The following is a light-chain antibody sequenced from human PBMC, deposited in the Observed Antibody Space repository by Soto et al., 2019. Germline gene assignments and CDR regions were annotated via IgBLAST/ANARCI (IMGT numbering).Light chain of an antibody. CDR2: LNSDGGH. J-gene: IGLJ2*01. Sequence: QPVLTQSPSASASLGASVKLTCTLISGHSTYTIAWHQQQPKKGTRYLMILNSDGGHTKGDGIPDRFSCSSSGAVRFLTISTLQSEDEANYYCQTWGTGTVVCGGGTKLTVL. V-gene: IGLV4-69*01. CDR1: SGHSTYT. CDR3: QTWGTGTVV.